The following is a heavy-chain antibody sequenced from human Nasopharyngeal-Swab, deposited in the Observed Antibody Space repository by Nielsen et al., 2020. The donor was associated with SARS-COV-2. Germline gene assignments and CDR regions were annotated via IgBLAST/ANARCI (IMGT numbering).Heavy chain of an antibody. J-gene: IGHJ3*02. CDR2: IWYDGSNK. D-gene: IGHD5-24*01. V-gene: IGHV3-33*08. CDR1: GYNFNNYG. Sequence: GGSLRLSCEASGYNFNNYGMHWVRQAPGKGLEWVAVIWYDGSNKYYADSVKGRFTISRDNSKNTLYLQMNSLRAEDTAVYYCARSITPRDAFDIWGQGTMVTVSS. CDR3: ARSITPRDAFDI.